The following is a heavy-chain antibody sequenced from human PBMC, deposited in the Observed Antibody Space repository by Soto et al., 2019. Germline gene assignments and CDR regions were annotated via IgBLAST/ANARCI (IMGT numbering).Heavy chain of an antibody. CDR1: GFTFSSYW. D-gene: IGHD3-16*01. CDR2: IKQDGSEK. Sequence: GGSLRLSCAASGFTFSSYWMSWVRQAPGKGLEWVANIKQDGSEKYYVDSVKGRFTISRDNAKNSLYLQMNSLRAEDTAVYYCARGGREFVAPPHFDYWGQGTLVTVSS. J-gene: IGHJ4*02. CDR3: ARGGREFVAPPHFDY. V-gene: IGHV3-7*01.